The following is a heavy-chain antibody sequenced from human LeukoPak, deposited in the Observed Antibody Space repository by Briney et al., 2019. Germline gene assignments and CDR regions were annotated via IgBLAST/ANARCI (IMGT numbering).Heavy chain of an antibody. J-gene: IGHJ4*02. CDR1: GYTFTSYG. V-gene: IGHV1-18*01. CDR3: ARGIEAGVDY. CDR2: ISAYNGNT. D-gene: IGHD6-19*01. Sequence: ASVKVSCKASGYTFTSYGISWVRQAPGQGLEWMGWISAYNGNTNYAQKLQGRVTMTRNTSISTAYMELSSLTSEDTAVYYCARGIEAGVDYWGQGTLVTVSS.